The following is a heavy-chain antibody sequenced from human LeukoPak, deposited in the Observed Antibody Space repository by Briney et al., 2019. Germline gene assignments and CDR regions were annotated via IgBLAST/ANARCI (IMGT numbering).Heavy chain of an antibody. CDR2: LWFDGSHQ. J-gene: IGHJ5*02. Sequence: PGGSLRLSCAASGFTFRTYGMHWVRQTPDKGLEWVAFLWFDGSHQYYADSVRGRFIISRDNSNNTLYLQMNSLRADDTAVYYCARDGNYFDTTPNWFDTWGQGTLVTVSS. V-gene: IGHV3-33*01. CDR3: ARDGNYFDTTPNWFDT. D-gene: IGHD3-22*01. CDR1: GFTFRTYG.